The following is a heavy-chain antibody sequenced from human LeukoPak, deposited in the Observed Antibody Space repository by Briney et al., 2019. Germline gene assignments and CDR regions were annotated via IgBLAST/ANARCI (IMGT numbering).Heavy chain of an antibody. J-gene: IGHJ6*03. D-gene: IGHD2-2*02. CDR3: ARDGESRFYTYYYYMDV. V-gene: IGHV1-18*01. CDR1: GYTFTSYG. CDR2: ISAYNGNT. Sequence: ASVKVSCKASGYTFTSYGISWVRQAPGQGLEWMGWISAYNGNTKYAQKVQGRVTMTTDTSTSTVYMELRSLRSDDTAVYYCARDGESRFYTYYYYMDVWGKGTTVTISS.